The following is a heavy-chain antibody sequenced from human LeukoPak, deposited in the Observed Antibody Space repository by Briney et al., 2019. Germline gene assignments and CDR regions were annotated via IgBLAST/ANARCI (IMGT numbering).Heavy chain of an antibody. V-gene: IGHV1-8*01. CDR3: ARRLVGSGKNWFDP. CDR1: GYTFTSYD. CDR2: MNPNSGNT. D-gene: IGHD3-9*01. J-gene: IGHJ5*02. Sequence: ASVKVSCKASGYTFTSYDINWVRQATGQGLEWMGWMNPNSGNTGYAQKFQGRVTMTRNTSISTAYMELSSLRSEDTAVYYCARRLVGSGKNWFDPWGQGTLVTVSS.